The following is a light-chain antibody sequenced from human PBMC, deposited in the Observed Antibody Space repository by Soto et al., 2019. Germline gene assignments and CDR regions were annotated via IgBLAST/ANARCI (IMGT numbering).Light chain of an antibody. V-gene: IGKV3-20*01. J-gene: IGKJ5*01. CDR3: QQYGSPPIT. Sequence: EIVFTQSPATLSLSPVEIAALSVMASQSVSSSYLAWYQQKPGQAPRLLMSGTSNRATGTPDRFSGSGSGTDFTLTISRLEPEDFAVYYCQQYGSPPITFGQGTRLEIK. CDR1: QSVSSSY. CDR2: GTS.